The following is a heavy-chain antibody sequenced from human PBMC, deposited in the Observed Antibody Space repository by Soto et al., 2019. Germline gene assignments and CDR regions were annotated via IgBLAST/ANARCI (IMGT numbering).Heavy chain of an antibody. Sequence: QVQLVQSGAEVKKPGSSVKVSCKASGGTFSSYTISWVRQAPGQGLEWMGRIIPILGIANYAQKFQGRVTITADKSTSTAYMELSSLRSEDTAVYYCARDGVATIGSGYWGQGTLVTVSS. J-gene: IGHJ4*02. CDR2: IIPILGIA. D-gene: IGHD5-12*01. V-gene: IGHV1-69*08. CDR1: GGTFSSYT. CDR3: ARDGVATIGSGY.